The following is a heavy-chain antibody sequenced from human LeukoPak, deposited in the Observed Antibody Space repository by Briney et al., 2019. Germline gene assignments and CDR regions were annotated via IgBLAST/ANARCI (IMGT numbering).Heavy chain of an antibody. D-gene: IGHD3/OR15-3a*01. CDR2: INPGGSEM. CDR1: GFIFRSHW. CDR3: ARDHTAPTIIWDC. J-gene: IGHJ4*02. V-gene: IGHV3-7*01. Sequence: GGSLRLSCETSGFIFRSHWMSWVRQAPGKGLEWVANINPGGSEMHYVDSVKGRITVSRDNAKNSMYLQMNSLRAEDTAVYYCARDHTAPTIIWDCWGQGTLVTVSS.